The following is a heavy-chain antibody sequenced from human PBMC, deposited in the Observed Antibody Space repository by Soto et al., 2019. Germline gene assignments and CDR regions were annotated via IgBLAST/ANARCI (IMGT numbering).Heavy chain of an antibody. V-gene: IGHV3-7*04. J-gene: IGHJ4*02. CDR3: ARSSGWTGDY. Sequence: PGGSLRLSCGASGFTFSDYWMNWVRQFPGKGLEWVSNIKQDGSEINYVDSVKGRFTVSRDNAKKSLYLEMNSLRAEDTAVYYCARSSGWTGDYWGQGILVTVS. CDR1: GFTFSDYW. CDR2: IKQDGSEI. D-gene: IGHD3-10*01.